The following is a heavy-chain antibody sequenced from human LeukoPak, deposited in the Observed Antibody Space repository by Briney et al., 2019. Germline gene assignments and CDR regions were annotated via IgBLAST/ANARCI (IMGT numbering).Heavy chain of an antibody. CDR2: IIPIFGTA. V-gene: IGHV1-69*05. J-gene: IGHJ4*02. Sequence: SVKVSCKASGGTFSSYAISWVRQAPGQGLEWMGGIIPIFGTANYAQKFQGRVTITRDTSASTAYMELSSLRSEDTAIYYCARGTEASSGWYVLDYWGQGTLVTVSS. CDR3: ARGTEASSGWYVLDY. D-gene: IGHD6-19*01. CDR1: GGTFSSYA.